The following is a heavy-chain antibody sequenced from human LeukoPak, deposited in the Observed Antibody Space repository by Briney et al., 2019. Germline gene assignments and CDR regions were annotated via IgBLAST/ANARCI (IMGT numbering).Heavy chain of an antibody. CDR1: GFTFSSYA. D-gene: IGHD2-2*01. Sequence: GGSLRLSCAASGFTFSSYAMHWVRQAPGKGLEYVSAISSNGGSTYYANSVKGRFTISRDNSKNTLYLQMGSLRDEDMAVYYCARGCSSTSCYGFDYWGQGTLVTVSS. CDR2: ISSNGGST. CDR3: ARGCSSTSCYGFDY. V-gene: IGHV3-64*01. J-gene: IGHJ4*02.